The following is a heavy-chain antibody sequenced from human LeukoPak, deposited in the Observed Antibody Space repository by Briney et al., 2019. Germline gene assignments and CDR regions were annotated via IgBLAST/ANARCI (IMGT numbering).Heavy chain of an antibody. Sequence: GGSLRLXCAASGFTFRSYAMSWARQAPGKGLEWVSAISGSGGSTYYADSVKGRFTISRDNSKNTLYLQMNSLRAEDTAVYYCASGITMIVVVTPGNAFDIWGQGTMVTVSS. J-gene: IGHJ3*02. CDR3: ASGITMIVVVTPGNAFDI. D-gene: IGHD3-22*01. CDR1: GFTFRSYA. V-gene: IGHV3-23*01. CDR2: ISGSGGST.